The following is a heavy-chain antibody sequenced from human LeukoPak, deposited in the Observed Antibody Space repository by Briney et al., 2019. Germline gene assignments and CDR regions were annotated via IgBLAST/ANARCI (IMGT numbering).Heavy chain of an antibody. V-gene: IGHV4-59*08. CDR1: GGSISSYY. J-gene: IGHJ4*02. CDR2: LYYSGNT. CDR3: ARPGAFNYFDY. Sequence: SETLSLTCTVSGGSISSYYWSWIRQPPGKGLEWIGYLYYSGNTNYNPSLKSRVTISVDTSKNQFSLKLSSVTAADTAVYYCARPGAFNYFDYWGQGTLVTVSS. D-gene: IGHD1-1*01.